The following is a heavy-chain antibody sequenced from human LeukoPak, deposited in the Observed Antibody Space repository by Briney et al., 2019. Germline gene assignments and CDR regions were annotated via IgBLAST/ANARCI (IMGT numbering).Heavy chain of an antibody. Sequence: GGSLRLSCAASGFTFSSYGMNWVRQAPGKGLEWVSYISSSSSTIYYADSVKGRFTISRDNAKNSLYLQMNSLRAEDTAVYYCARVKATVTMDYYYYGMDVWGQGTTVTVSS. CDR1: GFTFSSYG. J-gene: IGHJ6*02. D-gene: IGHD4-17*01. CDR3: ARVKATVTMDYYYYGMDV. V-gene: IGHV3-48*04. CDR2: ISSSSSTI.